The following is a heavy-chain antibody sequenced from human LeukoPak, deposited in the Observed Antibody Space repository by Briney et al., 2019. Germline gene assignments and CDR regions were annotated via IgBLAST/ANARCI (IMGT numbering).Heavy chain of an antibody. D-gene: IGHD6-13*01. J-gene: IGHJ5*02. CDR1: GGSFSGYY. CDR3: ARSAAGTNWFDP. V-gene: IGHV4-34*01. Sequence: PSETLSLTRAVYGGSFSGYYWSWIRQPPGKGLEWIGEINHSGSTYYNPSLKSRVTISVDRSKNQFSLKLSSVTAADTAVYYCARSAAGTNWFDPWGQGTLVTVSS. CDR2: INHSGST.